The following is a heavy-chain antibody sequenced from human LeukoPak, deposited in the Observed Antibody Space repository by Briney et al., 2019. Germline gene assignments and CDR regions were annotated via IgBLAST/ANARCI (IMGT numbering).Heavy chain of an antibody. CDR2: VCYSGST. CDR3: ARAQKVGIFGVAYAYMDV. Sequence: SQTLSLTCTVSGGSISSGGYYWIWIGQHPGKGLEWVGYVCYSGSTYYNPSPKSRVTISVDTSKNQFTLKLSSVTAADTAVYYCARAQKVGIFGVAYAYMDVWGKGTTVTVSS. J-gene: IGHJ6*03. CDR1: GGSISSGGYY. V-gene: IGHV4-31*03. D-gene: IGHD3-3*01.